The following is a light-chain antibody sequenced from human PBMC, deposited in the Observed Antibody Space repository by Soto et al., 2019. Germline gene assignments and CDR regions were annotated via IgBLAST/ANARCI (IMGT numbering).Light chain of an antibody. CDR1: QSVSSSY. CDR3: QQYGSSPTIA. V-gene: IGKV3-20*01. Sequence: DIAWTQSHGNITLSPGERATLSCRASQSVSSSYLAWYQQKPGQAPRLLIYGASSRATGIPDRFSGSGSGTDFTLTISRLEAEDVAEYYCQQYGSSPTIAFGRGTLLEIK. CDR2: GAS. J-gene: IGKJ5*01.